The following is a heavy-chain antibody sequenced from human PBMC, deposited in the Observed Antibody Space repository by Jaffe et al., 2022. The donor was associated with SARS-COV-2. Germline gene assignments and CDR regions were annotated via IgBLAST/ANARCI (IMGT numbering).Heavy chain of an antibody. Sequence: EVQLVESGGGLVQPGGSLRLSCAASGFTVSSNYMSWVRQAPGKGLEWVSVIYSGGSTYYADSVKGRFTISRDNSKNTLYLQMNSLRAEDTAVYYCASPGDYCGGDCYEGSYYYYGMDVWGQGTTVTVSS. V-gene: IGHV3-66*02. J-gene: IGHJ6*02. CDR2: IYSGGST. CDR3: ASPGDYCGGDCYEGSYYYYGMDV. CDR1: GFTVSSNY. D-gene: IGHD2-21*02.